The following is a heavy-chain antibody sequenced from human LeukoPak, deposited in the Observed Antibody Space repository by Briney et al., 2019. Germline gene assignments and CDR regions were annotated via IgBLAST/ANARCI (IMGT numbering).Heavy chain of an antibody. CDR1: GFTFSSYS. CDR3: ARVGSGSSSYGYYYMDV. D-gene: IGHD6-6*01. Sequence: GGSLRLSCAASGFTFSSYSMNWVRQAPGKGLEWVSSISSSSYIYYADSVKGRFTISRDNAKNSLYLQMNILRAEDTAVYYCARVGSGSSSYGYYYMDVWGRGTTLTVSS. V-gene: IGHV3-21*01. CDR2: ISSSSYI. J-gene: IGHJ6*03.